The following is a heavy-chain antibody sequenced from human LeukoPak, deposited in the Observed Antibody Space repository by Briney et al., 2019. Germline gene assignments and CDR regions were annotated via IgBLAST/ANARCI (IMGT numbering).Heavy chain of an antibody. D-gene: IGHD3-10*01. V-gene: IGHV3-23*01. J-gene: IGHJ6*03. CDR3: AKSGLLWFGEPHYYYYMDV. CDR1: GFTFSTFA. CDR2: ISGSGGST. Sequence: GGSLRLSCAASGFTFSTFAMNWVRQAPGKGLEWASAISGSGGSTYYADSVKGRFTISRDNSKNTLYLQMNSLRAEDTAVYYCAKSGLLWFGEPHYYYYMDVWGKGTTVTVSS.